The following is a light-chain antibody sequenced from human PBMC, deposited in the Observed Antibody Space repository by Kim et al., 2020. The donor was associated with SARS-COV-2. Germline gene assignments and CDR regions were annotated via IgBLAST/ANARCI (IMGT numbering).Light chain of an antibody. Sequence: PGERATLSCRASQSLSSNSLAWYQQKPGQAPRLLIYGASRRATGIPDRFSGGGSGTDFTLTISRLEPDDFAVYYCQQCVSSPYTFGQGTKLE. J-gene: IGKJ2*01. CDR2: GAS. CDR3: QQCVSSPYT. CDR1: QSLSSNS. V-gene: IGKV3-20*01.